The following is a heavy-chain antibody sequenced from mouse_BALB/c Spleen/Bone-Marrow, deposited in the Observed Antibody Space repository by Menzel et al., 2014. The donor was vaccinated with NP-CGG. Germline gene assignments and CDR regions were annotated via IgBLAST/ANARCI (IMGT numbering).Heavy chain of an antibody. V-gene: IGHV14-3*02. J-gene: IGHJ3*01. CDR1: GFNIKDTY. Sequence: VQLQQSGAELVKPGVSVKLSCIASGFNIKDTYMHWVKQRPEQGLEWIGRIDPANGNTKYDPKFQGKATITADTSSNTAYLQLSSLTSEDTAVYYCANYFYDSSRYAYWGQGTPASVSA. D-gene: IGHD1-1*01. CDR3: ANYFYDSSRYAY. CDR2: IDPANGNT.